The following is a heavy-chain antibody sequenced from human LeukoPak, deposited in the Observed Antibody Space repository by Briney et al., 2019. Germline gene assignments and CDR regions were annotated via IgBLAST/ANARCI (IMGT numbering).Heavy chain of an antibody. Sequence: SETLSLTCTVSGGSITNYYWSWIRQPPGKGLEWIGNIYHSGSTNYNPSLKSRVTISVDTSKIQFSLKLSSVTAADTAVYYCARLAEPGTECNWFDPWGQGTLVTVYS. D-gene: IGHD6-13*01. CDR3: ARLAEPGTECNWFDP. V-gene: IGHV4-59*01. CDR1: GGSITNYY. CDR2: IYHSGST. J-gene: IGHJ5*02.